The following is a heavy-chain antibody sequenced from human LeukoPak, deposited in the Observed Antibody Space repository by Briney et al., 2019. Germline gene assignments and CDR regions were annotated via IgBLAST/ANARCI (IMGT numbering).Heavy chain of an antibody. CDR2: INHSGST. D-gene: IGHD3-10*01. CDR1: GGSFSGYY. CDR3: ARNSRVRGVIIVGVFFDY. J-gene: IGHJ4*02. Sequence: PSETLSLTCAVYGGSFSGYYWSWIRQPPGKGLEWIGEINHSGSTNYNPSLKSRVTISVDTSKNQFSLKLSSVTAADTAVYYCARNSRVRGVIIVGVFFDYWGQGTLVTVSS. V-gene: IGHV4-34*01.